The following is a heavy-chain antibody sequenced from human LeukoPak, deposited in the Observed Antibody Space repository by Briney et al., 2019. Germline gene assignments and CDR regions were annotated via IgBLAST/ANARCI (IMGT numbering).Heavy chain of an antibody. V-gene: IGHV3-21*01. CDR2: ICTSGGYL. CDR3: ARSYLDAFDI. J-gene: IGHJ3*02. D-gene: IGHD1-26*01. CDR1: GFTFSTYT. Sequence: GGSLRLSCAASGFTFSTYTMNWVRQAPGKGLEWVSSICTSGGYLYYADSVKGRFTTSRDNAKNSLYLQMNSLRAEDTAVYYCARSYLDAFDIWGQGTMVTVSS.